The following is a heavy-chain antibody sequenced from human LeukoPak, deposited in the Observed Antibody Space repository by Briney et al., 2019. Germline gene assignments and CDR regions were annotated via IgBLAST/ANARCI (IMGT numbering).Heavy chain of an antibody. V-gene: IGHV3-7*05. CDR3: ARVIVLVPGASDHVDY. CDR1: GFSFSSYW. J-gene: IGHJ4*02. CDR2: IKQGGSEE. D-gene: IGHD2-2*01. Sequence: PGGSLRLSCAASGFSFSSYWITWVRQAPGKGLEWVANIKQGGSEEHYVDSVKGRFSISRDDAKNSLYLQMNSLRVEDTAVYHCARVIVLVPGASDHVDYWGQGTLVTVSS.